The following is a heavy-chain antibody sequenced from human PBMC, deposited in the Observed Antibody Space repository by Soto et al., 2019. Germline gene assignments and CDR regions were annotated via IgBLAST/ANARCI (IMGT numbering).Heavy chain of an antibody. D-gene: IGHD3-22*01. CDR3: ARDSTPYDSNGYCID. V-gene: IGHV1-46*01. CDR1: GYTFTSYY. CDR2: INPSGGST. Sequence: ASVKVSCKASGYTFTSYYMHWVRQAPGQGLEWMGIINPSGGSTSYAQKFQGRVTMTRDTSTSTVYMELSSLRSEDTAVYYCARDSTPYDSNGYCIDWGQGTLVTVSS. J-gene: IGHJ4*02.